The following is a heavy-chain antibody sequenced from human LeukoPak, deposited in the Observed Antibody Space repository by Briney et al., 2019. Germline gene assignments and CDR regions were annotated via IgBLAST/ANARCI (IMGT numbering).Heavy chain of an antibody. CDR1: TFSSYA. CDR2: VDYSGRT. CDR3: ARHIVVVPAAMAPFDY. J-gene: IGHJ4*02. V-gene: IGHV4-39*01. Sequence: TFSSYAMSWVRQAPGKGLEWIGSVDYSGRTYYNPPLKSRLIISMDTSQNQFSLKLSSVTAADTAVYFCARHIVVVPAAMAPFDYWGQGTLVTVSS. D-gene: IGHD2-2*01.